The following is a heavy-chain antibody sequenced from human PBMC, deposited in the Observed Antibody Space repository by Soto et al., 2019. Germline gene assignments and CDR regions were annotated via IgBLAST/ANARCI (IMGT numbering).Heavy chain of an antibody. Sequence: QLQLQESGPGLVKPSETLSLTCTVSGGSISRSSYYWGWSRQPPGKGLVWIGSIYYSGSTYYNPSLKSRVPISVDTSKNQFSLKLSYVTAADTAVYYCARTNYDGSMGYWGQGTLVTVSS. J-gene: IGHJ4*02. V-gene: IGHV4-39*01. CDR2: IYYSGST. CDR3: ARTNYDGSMGY. CDR1: GGSISRSSYY. D-gene: IGHD3-22*01.